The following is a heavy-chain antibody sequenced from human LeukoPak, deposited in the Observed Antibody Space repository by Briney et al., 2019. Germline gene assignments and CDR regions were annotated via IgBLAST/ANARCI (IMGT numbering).Heavy chain of an antibody. CDR3: ARGRTVLDSVDY. J-gene: IGHJ4*02. Sequence: SVKVSCKASGGTFTTDGITWVRQAPGQGLEWMGGIMPIFGTADYGQRFQDRVTITADNTTSTTYMELSSLRFDDTAVYYCARGRTVLDSVDYWGQGTLVTVSS. CDR1: GGTFTTDG. D-gene: IGHD2-21*01. CDR2: IMPIFGTA. V-gene: IGHV1-69*06.